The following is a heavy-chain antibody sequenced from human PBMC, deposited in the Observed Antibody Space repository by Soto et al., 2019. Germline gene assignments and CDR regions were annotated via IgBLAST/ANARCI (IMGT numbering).Heavy chain of an antibody. J-gene: IGHJ5*02. D-gene: IGHD3-3*01. CDR3: TTDLGDYDFWSGYYPNWFDP. CDR1: GFTFSNAW. CDR2: IKSKTDGGTT. V-gene: IGHV3-15*07. Sequence: GGSLRLSCAASGFTFSNAWMNWVRQAPGRGLEWVGRIKSKTDGGTTDYAAPVKGRFTISRDDSKNTLYLQMNSLKTEDTAVYYCTTDLGDYDFWSGYYPNWFDPWGQGTLVTVSS.